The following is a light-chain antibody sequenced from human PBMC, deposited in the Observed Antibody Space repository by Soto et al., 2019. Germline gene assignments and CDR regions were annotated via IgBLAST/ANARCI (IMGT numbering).Light chain of an antibody. CDR3: QSYDRSLSGSV. Sequence: QSVLTQPPSVSGAPGQRVTISCTGSSSNIGAGYDVHWYQQFPGTAPKLLIYGSSNRPSGVPERFSGSKSGTSASLAITGLQAEDEADYYCQSYDRSLSGSVFGGGTKLTVL. J-gene: IGLJ3*02. CDR2: GSS. CDR1: SSNIGAGYD. V-gene: IGLV1-40*01.